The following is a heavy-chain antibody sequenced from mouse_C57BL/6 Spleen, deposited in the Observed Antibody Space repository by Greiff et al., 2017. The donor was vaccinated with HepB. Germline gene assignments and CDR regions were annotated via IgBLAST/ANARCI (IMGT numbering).Heavy chain of an antibody. D-gene: IGHD1-1*01. Sequence: QVQLQQPGAELVRPGSSVKLSCKASGYTFTSYWMDWVKQRPGQGLEWIGKIYPSDSETHYNQKFKDKATLTVDKSSSTAYMQLSSLTSEDSAVYYCARSKGYYGSGAWLAYWGQGTLVTVSA. CDR1: GYTFTSYW. J-gene: IGHJ3*01. CDR2: IYPSDSET. V-gene: IGHV1-61*01. CDR3: ARSKGYYGSGAWLAY.